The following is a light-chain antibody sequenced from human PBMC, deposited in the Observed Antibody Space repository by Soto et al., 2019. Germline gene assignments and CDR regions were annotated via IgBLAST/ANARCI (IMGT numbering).Light chain of an antibody. J-gene: IGLJ2*01. V-gene: IGLV1-51*01. CDR1: SSNIGNNF. Sequence: QSVLTQPPSVSAAPGQRVTISCSGSSSNIGNNFVSWYRQFPGTAPKLLIYDNDKRPSGIPHRFSGSKSGTSATLGITGLQTGEEADYYCGTWDSSLTAGIFGAGTKLTVL. CDR2: DND. CDR3: GTWDSSLTAGI.